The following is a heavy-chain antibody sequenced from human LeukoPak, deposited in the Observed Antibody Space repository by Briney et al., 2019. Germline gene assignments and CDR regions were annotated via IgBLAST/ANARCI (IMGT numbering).Heavy chain of an antibody. CDR3: ARVVGATTGYYFDY. D-gene: IGHD1-26*01. V-gene: IGHV3-11*05. CDR1: GFTFSDYY. J-gene: IGHJ4*02. Sequence: GGSLRLSCAAAGFTFSDYYMSWIRQAPGKGLEWVSYISSSSSYTNYADSVKGRFTISRDNTKNSLYLQMNSLGAEDTAVYYCARVVGATTGYYFDYWGQGTLVTVSS. CDR2: ISSSSSYT.